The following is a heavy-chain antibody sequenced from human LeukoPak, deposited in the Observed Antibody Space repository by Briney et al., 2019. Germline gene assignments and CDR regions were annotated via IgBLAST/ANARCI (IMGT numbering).Heavy chain of an antibody. V-gene: IGHV1-69*13. Sequence: PLASVKVSCKASGGTFSSYAISWVRQAPGQGLEWMGGIIPIFGTANYAQKFQGRVTITADESTSTAYMELSSLRSEDTAVYYCARAPMTTVTAYYYYYMDVWGKGTTVTISS. CDR1: GGTFSSYA. D-gene: IGHD4-17*01. CDR3: ARAPMTTVTAYYYYYMDV. CDR2: IIPIFGTA. J-gene: IGHJ6*03.